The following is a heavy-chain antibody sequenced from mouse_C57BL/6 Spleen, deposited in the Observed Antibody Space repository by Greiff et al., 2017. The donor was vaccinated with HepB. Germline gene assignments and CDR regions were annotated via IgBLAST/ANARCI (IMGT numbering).Heavy chain of an antibody. CDR1: GFTFSDYG. V-gene: IGHV5-17*01. J-gene: IGHJ1*03. D-gene: IGHD2-1*01. CDR2: ISSGSSTI. CDR3: ARVYYGNYVDWYFDV. Sequence: EVQGVESGGGLVKPGGSLKLSCAASGFTFSDYGMHWVRQAPEKGLEWVAYISSGSSTIYYADTVKGRFTISRDNAKNTLFLQMTSLRSEDTAMYYCARVYYGNYVDWYFDVWGTGTTVTVSS.